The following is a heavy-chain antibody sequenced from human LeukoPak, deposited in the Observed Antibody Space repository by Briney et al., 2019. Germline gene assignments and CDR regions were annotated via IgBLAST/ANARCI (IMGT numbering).Heavy chain of an antibody. CDR1: GFTFSSYW. V-gene: IGHV3-7*01. CDR3: ARAGGYASSWAY. CDR2: IKQDGSEK. D-gene: IGHD5-12*01. Sequence: PGGSLRLSCAASGFTFSSYWMSWVRQAPGKGLEWVANIKQDGSEKYYVDSVKGRFTISRDNAKNSLELQMNSLRDEDTAVYYCARAGGYASSWAYWGQGTLVTVSS. J-gene: IGHJ4*02.